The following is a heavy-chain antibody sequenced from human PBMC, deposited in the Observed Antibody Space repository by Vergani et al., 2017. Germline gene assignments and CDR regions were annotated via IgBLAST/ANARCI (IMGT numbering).Heavy chain of an antibody. CDR3: ARDPTAPAPFTFQH. V-gene: IGHV1-8*01. D-gene: IGHD1-26*01. CDR2: MNPNSGNT. J-gene: IGHJ1*01. CDR1: GYTFTSYD. Sequence: QVQLVQSGAEVKKPGASVKVSCKASGYTFTSYDINWVRQATGQGLEWMGWMNPNSGNTGYAQKFQGRVTMTRNTSISTAYMELSSLRSEDTAVYYCARDPTAPAPFTFQHWGQGTLVTVSS.